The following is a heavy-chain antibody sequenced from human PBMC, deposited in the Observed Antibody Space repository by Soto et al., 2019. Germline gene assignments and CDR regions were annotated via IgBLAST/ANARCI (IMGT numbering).Heavy chain of an antibody. CDR1: GGTFSKCS. Sequence: QVQLVQSGAEVKKPGSSVKVSCKASGGTFSKCSISWLRQAPGQGLEWMGGIIPVFGTTYYEEKLQGRVTIFADGSTSPHYLELGRLRSAYTAVYYCATSCTYMLVGTPAGTPYYYAVDVWGPATTVTVSS. V-gene: IGHV1-69*01. CDR2: IIPVFGTT. J-gene: IGHJ6*02. CDR3: ATSCTYMLVGTPAGTPYYYAVDV. D-gene: IGHD2-2*01.